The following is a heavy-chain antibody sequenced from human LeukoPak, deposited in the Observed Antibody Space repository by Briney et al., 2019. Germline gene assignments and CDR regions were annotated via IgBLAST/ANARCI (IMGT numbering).Heavy chain of an antibody. CDR1: GGSISSGSYY. Sequence: SETLSLTCTVSGGSISSGSYYWSWIRRPAGKGLEWIGRISTSGSTNYNPSLKSRVTISVDTSKNQFSLNLNSVTAADTAVYYCAGDGSGSPERNWGQGTLVTVSS. V-gene: IGHV4-61*02. D-gene: IGHD3-10*01. J-gene: IGHJ4*02. CDR2: ISTSGST. CDR3: AGDGSGSPERN.